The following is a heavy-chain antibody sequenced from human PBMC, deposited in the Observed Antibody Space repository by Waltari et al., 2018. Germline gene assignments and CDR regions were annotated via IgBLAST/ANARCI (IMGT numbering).Heavy chain of an antibody. CDR1: GFTFEEHA. Sequence: GSGFTFEEHAMHWVRQTPGKGLEWVAGIFWSSGNVGYADSVRGRFTISRDKAKNSLYLQINILRPEDTALYYCVKDTDQGGALHWGQGTLVTVSS. CDR3: VKDTDQGGALH. CDR2: IFWSSGNV. V-gene: IGHV3-9*01. D-gene: IGHD3-16*01. J-gene: IGHJ1*01.